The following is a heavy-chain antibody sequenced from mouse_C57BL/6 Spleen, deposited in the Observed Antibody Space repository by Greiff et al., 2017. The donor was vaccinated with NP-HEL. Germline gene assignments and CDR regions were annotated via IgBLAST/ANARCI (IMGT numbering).Heavy chain of an antibody. CDR1: GYTFTSYW. CDR2: IHPNSGST. V-gene: IGHV1-64*01. Sequence: QVQLQQPGAELVKPGASVKLSCKASGYTFTSYWMHWVKQRPGQGLEWIGMIHPNSGSTNYNEKFKSKATLTVDKSSSTAYMQLSSLTSEDSAVYYCASGTLGPYYAMDYWGQGTSVTVSS. D-gene: IGHD2-10*02. CDR3: ASGTLGPYYAMDY. J-gene: IGHJ4*01.